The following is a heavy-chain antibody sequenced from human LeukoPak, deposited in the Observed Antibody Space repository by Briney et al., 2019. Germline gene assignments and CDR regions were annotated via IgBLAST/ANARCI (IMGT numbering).Heavy chain of an antibody. Sequence: ASVKVSCKASGYTFTGYYVHWVRQAPGQGLEWMGRINPNSGGTNYAQKFQGRVTMTRDTSISTAYMELSRLRSDDTAVYYCARDVQVAIFGEYYYYGMDVWGQGTTVTVSS. D-gene: IGHD3-3*01. V-gene: IGHV1-2*06. J-gene: IGHJ6*02. CDR2: INPNSGGT. CDR3: ARDVQVAIFGEYYYYGMDV. CDR1: GYTFTGYY.